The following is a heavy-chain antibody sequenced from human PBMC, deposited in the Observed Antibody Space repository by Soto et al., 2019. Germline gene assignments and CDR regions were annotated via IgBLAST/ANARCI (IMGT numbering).Heavy chain of an antibody. D-gene: IGHD3-10*01. CDR3: ARASGWFGEFNYYYNGMDV. Sequence: QGQLQESGPGLVKPSQTLSRTCTVSGGSISSGNYYWSWIRQPPGKGLEWIGYIFYSGTTYYNPFLKSRVSISVDTSKNQFSLSLSSLTAADAAVYYCARASGWFGEFNYYYNGMDVLGQGTTVTVSS. J-gene: IGHJ6*02. CDR1: GGSISSGNYY. CDR2: IFYSGTT. V-gene: IGHV4-30-4*01.